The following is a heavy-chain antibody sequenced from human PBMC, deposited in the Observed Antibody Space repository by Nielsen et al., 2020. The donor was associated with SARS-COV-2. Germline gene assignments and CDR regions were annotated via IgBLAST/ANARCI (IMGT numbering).Heavy chain of an antibody. J-gene: IGHJ4*01. D-gene: IGHD3-10*01. CDR2: MWYHGGDE. V-gene: IGHV3-33*03. CDR3: ATLDYFGSGSSPH. CDR1: GFTLSSHG. Sequence: GESLKISCEASGFTLSSHGMHWVRQPPGKGLEWVAHMWYHGGDENYADSVRGRFTISRDLSKNTVYLQMNSLRVDDTALYYCATLDYFGSGSSPHWGQGSLVTVSS.